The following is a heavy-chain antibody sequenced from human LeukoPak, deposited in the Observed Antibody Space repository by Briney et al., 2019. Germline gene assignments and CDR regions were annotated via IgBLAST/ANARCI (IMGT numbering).Heavy chain of an antibody. CDR2: ISGSGGST. J-gene: IGHJ1*01. CDR1: GFTFSSYA. Sequence: GGSLRLSCAASGFTFSSYAMSWVRQAPGKGLEWVSAISGSGGSTYYADSVKGRFTISRDNAKNSLYLQMNSLRAEDTAVYYCARCPNGCGLQYFQHWGQGTLVTVSS. D-gene: IGHD2-21*01. CDR3: ARCPNGCGLQYFQH. V-gene: IGHV3-23*01.